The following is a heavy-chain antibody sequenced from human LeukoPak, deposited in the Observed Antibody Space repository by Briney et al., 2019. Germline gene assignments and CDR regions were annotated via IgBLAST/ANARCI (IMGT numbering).Heavy chain of an antibody. CDR3: ARMEGPTVYTYYMDL. CDR1: GFSFNRRG. V-gene: IGHV3-48*04. D-gene: IGHD1-1*01. Sequence: PGGSLRLSCATSGFSFNRRGMNWVRHPPGKGLEWVSYISPGSGTRYYAESVKGRFTVSRDDAKNSLYLQMNTLRAEDTAVYYCARMEGPTVYTYYMDLWGKGTTVTVAS. J-gene: IGHJ6*03. CDR2: ISPGSGTR.